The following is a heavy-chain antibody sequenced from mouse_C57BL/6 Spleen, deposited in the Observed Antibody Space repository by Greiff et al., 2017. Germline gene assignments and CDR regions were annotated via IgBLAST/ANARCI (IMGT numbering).Heavy chain of an antibody. CDR3: ARKGPDYFDY. J-gene: IGHJ2*01. CDR1: GYTFTSYW. Sequence: QVQLQQPGAELVMPGASVKLSCKASGYTFTSYWMHWVKQRPGQGLEWIGEIDPSDSYTNYNQKFKGKSTLTVDKSSSTAYMQLSSLTSEDSGVYYCARKGPDYFDYWGQGTTLTVSS. CDR2: IDPSDSYT. V-gene: IGHV1-69*01.